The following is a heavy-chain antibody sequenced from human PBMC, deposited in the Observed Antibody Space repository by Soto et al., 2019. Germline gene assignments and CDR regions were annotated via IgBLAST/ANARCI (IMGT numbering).Heavy chain of an antibody. Sequence: SETLSLTCTVSGGSISSGDYYWSWIRQPPGKGLEWIGYIFYRGSTYYNPSLKSRVTISLDTSKHQVSLKLSSVTAADTAVYYCARSGSSLAFDIWGQGTMVTVSS. J-gene: IGHJ3*02. CDR1: GGSISSGDYY. CDR2: IFYRGST. D-gene: IGHD1-26*01. V-gene: IGHV4-30-4*01. CDR3: ARSGSSLAFDI.